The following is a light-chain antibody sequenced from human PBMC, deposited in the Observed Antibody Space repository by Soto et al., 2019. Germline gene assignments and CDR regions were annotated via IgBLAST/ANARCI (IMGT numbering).Light chain of an antibody. CDR1: NSDVGGYNY. CDR3: SSYTSGDTLVL. CDR2: DVT. Sequence: QSVLTQPASVSGSPGQSIIISCTGTNSDVGGYNYVSWYQQHPGKAPKVVIYDVTNRPSGVSDRFSGSKSGNTASLTISGLQAEDEADYYCSSYTSGDTLVLFGGGTQLTVL. V-gene: IGLV2-14*03. J-gene: IGLJ2*01.